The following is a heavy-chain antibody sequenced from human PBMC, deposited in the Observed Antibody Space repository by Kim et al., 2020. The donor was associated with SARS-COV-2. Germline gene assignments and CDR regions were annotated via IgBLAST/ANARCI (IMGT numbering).Heavy chain of an antibody. V-gene: IGHV3-23*01. Sequence: GGSLRLSCAVSGFTFSSYWMTWVRQGLGKGLEWVSSIDGSDGTTYYVDSVKGRFTISRDNSKNTLYLQMNSLRADDTAVYYCMKGGWGWIWDHWGQGT. D-gene: IGHD2-2*03. CDR3: MKGGWGWIWDH. CDR1: GFTFSSYW. J-gene: IGHJ4*02. CDR2: IDGSDGTT.